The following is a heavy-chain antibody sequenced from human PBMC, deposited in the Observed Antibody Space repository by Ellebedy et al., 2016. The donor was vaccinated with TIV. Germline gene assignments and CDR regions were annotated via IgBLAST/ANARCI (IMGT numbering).Heavy chain of an antibody. J-gene: IGHJ4*02. CDR3: ARAVGYSVDY. V-gene: IGHV4-59*01. CDR1: GGSISSYY. Sequence: SETLSLXXTVSGGSISSYYWSWIRPPPGKGLEWIGYIYYSGSTNYNPSLKSRVTISVDTSKNQFSLKLSSVTAADTAVYYCARAVGYSVDYWGQGTLVTVSS. D-gene: IGHD5-12*01. CDR2: IYYSGST.